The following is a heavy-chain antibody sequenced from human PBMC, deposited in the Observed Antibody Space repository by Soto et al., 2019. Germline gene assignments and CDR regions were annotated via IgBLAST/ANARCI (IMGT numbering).Heavy chain of an antibody. J-gene: IGHJ4*02. V-gene: IGHV3-23*01. CDR2: ISGSGGST. D-gene: IGHD3-16*01. Sequence: EVQLLESGGGLGQPGGSLRLSCAASGFTFSTYAMSWVRQAPGKGLEWGSGISGSGGSTYYADSVKGRFTISRDNSKSTLYLQMNSLRAEDTALYYCAKEMGYCFDYWGQGTLVTVFS. CDR3: AKEMGYCFDY. CDR1: GFTFSTYA.